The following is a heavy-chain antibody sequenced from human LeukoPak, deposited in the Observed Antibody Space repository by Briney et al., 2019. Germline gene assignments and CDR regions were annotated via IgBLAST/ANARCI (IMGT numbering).Heavy chain of an antibody. V-gene: IGHV4-38-2*02. D-gene: IGHD2-15*01. CDR2: ISHSGST. J-gene: IGHJ6*02. CDR1: GYSISSGYY. CDR3: ARGDYCSGGSCGYYYGMDV. Sequence: SETLSLTCTVSGYSISSGYYWGWIRQPPGKGLEWIGSISHSGSTYYTPSLKSRVTISVHTSKNQFSLKLSSVTAADTAVYYCARGDYCSGGSCGYYYGMDVWGQGTTVTVSS.